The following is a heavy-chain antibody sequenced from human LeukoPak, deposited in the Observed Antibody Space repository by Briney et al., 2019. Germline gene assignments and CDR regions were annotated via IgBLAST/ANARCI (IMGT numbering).Heavy chain of an antibody. D-gene: IGHD3-10*01. CDR3: ARSTHYGSGSLDY. Sequence: ASVKVSCKASGYTFTGYYMHWVRQAPGQGLEWMGWINPNSGGTNYAQKFQGRVTMTRDTSISTAYMELSRLRSDDTAVYYCARSTHYGSGSLDYWGQGTLVTVSS. J-gene: IGHJ4*02. CDR2: INPNSGGT. V-gene: IGHV1-2*02. CDR1: GYTFTGYY.